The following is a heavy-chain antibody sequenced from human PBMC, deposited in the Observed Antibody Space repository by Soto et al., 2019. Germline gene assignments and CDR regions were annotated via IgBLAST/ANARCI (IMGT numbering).Heavy chain of an antibody. Sequence: GGSLRLSCAASGFTFSSYSMNWVRQAPGKGLEWVSSISSSSSYIYYADSVKGRFTISRDNAKNSLYLQMNSLRAEDTAVCYCARYYYDSSGYSYYFDYWGQGTLVTVSS. CDR1: GFTFSSYS. CDR3: ARYYYDSSGYSYYFDY. V-gene: IGHV3-21*01. J-gene: IGHJ4*02. D-gene: IGHD3-22*01. CDR2: ISSSSSYI.